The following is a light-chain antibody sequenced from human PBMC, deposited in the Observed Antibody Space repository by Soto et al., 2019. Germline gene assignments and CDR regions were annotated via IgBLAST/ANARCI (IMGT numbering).Light chain of an antibody. Sequence: QSVLTQPPSASGTPGQGVTISCSGSTSNIGSNYVYWYQQLPGTAPKLLIYRNNQRPSGVPDRFSGSKSGTSASLAISGLRSDDEADYLCATWDDSLNGFYVLGNGTKLT. V-gene: IGLV1-47*01. J-gene: IGLJ1*01. CDR1: TSNIGSNY. CDR2: RNN. CDR3: ATWDDSLNGFYV.